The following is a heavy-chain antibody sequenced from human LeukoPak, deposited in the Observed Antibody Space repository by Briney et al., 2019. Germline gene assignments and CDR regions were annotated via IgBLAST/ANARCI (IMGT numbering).Heavy chain of an antibody. V-gene: IGHV3-15*01. CDR1: GFTFSNAW. CDR3: TTPNSGFWSAPGAFDI. J-gene: IGHJ3*02. Sequence: KPGGSLRLSCAASGFTFSNAWMSWDRQAPGKGLEWVGSIKSKTDGGTTDYAAPVKGRFTISRDDSKNTLYLQMNSLKTEDTAVYYCTTPNSGFWSAPGAFDIWGQGTMVTVSS. CDR2: IKSKTDGGTT. D-gene: IGHD3-3*01.